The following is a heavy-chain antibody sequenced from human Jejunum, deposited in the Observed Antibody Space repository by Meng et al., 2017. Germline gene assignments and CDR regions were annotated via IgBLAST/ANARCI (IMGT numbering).Heavy chain of an antibody. CDR3: ARDESRLLRS. J-gene: IGHJ5*02. V-gene: IGHV6-1*01. CDR2: TYYRSKWYS. CDR1: GDSVSSNSAA. D-gene: IGHD3-22*01. Sequence: GQLQQAGPGLVKPSQTLSPTCAISGDSVSSNSAAWNWIRQSPSRGLEWLGRTYYRSKWYSDYAVSVKSRITINTDTSKNQLSLQLNSVTPEDTAVYYCARDESRLLRSWGQGTLVTVSS.